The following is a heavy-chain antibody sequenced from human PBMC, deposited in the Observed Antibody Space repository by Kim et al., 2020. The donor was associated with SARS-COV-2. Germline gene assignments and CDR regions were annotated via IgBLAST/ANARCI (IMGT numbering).Heavy chain of an antibody. Sequence: GGSLRLSCAASGFTFGGSIMAWVRHAPGKGLEWLSSITTTGASSYHADSLERRSTITRDTSNTTLHLLIDPLRVDNAAIYYSTTGAAYGYNALFDPWTQG. CDR1: GFTFGGSI. CDR2: ITTTGASS. D-gene: IGHD1-26*01. J-gene: IGHJ5*02. V-gene: IGHV3-23*01. CDR3: TTGAAYGYNALFDP.